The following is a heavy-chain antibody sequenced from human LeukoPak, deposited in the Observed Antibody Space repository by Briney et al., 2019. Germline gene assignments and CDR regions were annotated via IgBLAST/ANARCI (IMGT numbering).Heavy chain of an antibody. CDR2: IYYSGST. J-gene: IGHJ6*04. CDR1: GGSVSSGSYY. CDR3: ARDPLSLGYCSSTSCKYYYYGMDV. Sequence: PSGTLSLTCTVSGGSVSSGSYYWSWIRQPPGKGLEWIGYIYYSGSTNYNPSLKSRVTISVDTSKNQFSLKLSSVTAADTAVYYCARDPLSLGYCSSTSCKYYYYGMDVWGKGTTVTVSS. V-gene: IGHV4-61*01. D-gene: IGHD2-2*01.